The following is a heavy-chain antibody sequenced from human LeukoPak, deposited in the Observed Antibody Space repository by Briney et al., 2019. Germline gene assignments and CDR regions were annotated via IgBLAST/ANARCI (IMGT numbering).Heavy chain of an antibody. J-gene: IGHJ4*02. V-gene: IGHV4-39*07. CDR2: MYYRGNT. CDR1: GGSISSITYY. D-gene: IGHD1-1*01. CDR3: ARKGVELDY. Sequence: SETLSLTCTVSGGSISSITYYWGWIRQPPGKGLEWVGHMYYRGNTFYNPSLKSRVTISVDTSKNQFSLKLRSVTAADTAVYYCARKGVELDYWGQGILVTVSS.